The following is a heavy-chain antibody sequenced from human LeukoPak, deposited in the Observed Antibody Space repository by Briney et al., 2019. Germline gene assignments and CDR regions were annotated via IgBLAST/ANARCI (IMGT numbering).Heavy chain of an antibody. V-gene: IGHV3-21*01. CDR1: GFTFSSYS. D-gene: IGHD3-22*01. CDR3: AREAVFTMNY. Sequence: GGSLRLSCAASGFTFSSYSMNWVRQAPGKGLEWVSSISSSSSYIYYADSVKGRFTISRDNAKNSLYLQMNSLRAENTAVYYCAREAVFTMNYWGQGTLVTVSS. J-gene: IGHJ4*02. CDR2: ISSSSSYI.